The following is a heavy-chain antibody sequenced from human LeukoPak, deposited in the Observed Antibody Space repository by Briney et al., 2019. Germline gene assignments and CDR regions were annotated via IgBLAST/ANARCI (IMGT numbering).Heavy chain of an antibody. CDR2: IYSGGST. Sequence: GGSLRLSCAASGFTVSSNFMSWVRQAPGKGLEWVSVIYSGGSTYYADSVKGRFTISRDNSKNTLYLQMNSLRVEDTAVYYCALRLVTDYWGQGTLVTVSS. J-gene: IGHJ4*02. V-gene: IGHV3-66*01. D-gene: IGHD3-9*01. CDR3: ALRLVTDY. CDR1: GFTVSSNF.